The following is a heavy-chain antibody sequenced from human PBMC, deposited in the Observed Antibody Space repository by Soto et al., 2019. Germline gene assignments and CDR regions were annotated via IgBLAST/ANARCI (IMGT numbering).Heavy chain of an antibody. CDR3: ARVPFVNFGDSVPFDY. V-gene: IGHV1-8*01. Sequence: GASVKVSCKTSGFTLTSYDINWVRQATGQGLEWMGWVNPNSGNTDYAQKFQGRVTMTRNTSITTAYMELSSLRSEDTAVYYCARVPFVNFGDSVPFDYWGQGTLVTVSS. CDR2: VNPNSGNT. J-gene: IGHJ4*02. D-gene: IGHD4-17*01. CDR1: GFTLTSYD.